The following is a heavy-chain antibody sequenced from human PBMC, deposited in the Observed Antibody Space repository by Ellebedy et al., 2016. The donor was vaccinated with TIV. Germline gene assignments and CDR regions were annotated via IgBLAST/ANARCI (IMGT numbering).Heavy chain of an antibody. CDR1: GFTFSRYG. D-gene: IGHD4/OR15-4a*01. CDR2: ISYDGSNK. Sequence: PGGSLRLSCAASGFTFSRYGMHWVRQAPGKGLEWVAVISYDGSNKYSAASVNGRFTISRDNSKNTLYLQMNSLRPEDTDVYYCAKDAAGFAYGGRFDYWGQGTLVTVSS. V-gene: IGHV3-30*18. J-gene: IGHJ4*02. CDR3: AKDAAGFAYGGRFDY.